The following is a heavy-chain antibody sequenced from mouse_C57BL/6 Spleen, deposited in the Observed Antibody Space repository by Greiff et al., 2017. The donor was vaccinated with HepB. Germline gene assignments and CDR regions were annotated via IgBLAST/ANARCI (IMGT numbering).Heavy chain of an antibody. V-gene: IGHV1-69*01. CDR1: GYTFTSYW. D-gene: IGHD1-1*01. Sequence: QVQLQQPGAELVMPGASVKLSCKASGYTFTSYWMNWVKQRPGQGLEWIGEIDPSDSYTNYNQKFKGKSTLTVDKSSSTAYMQLSSLTSEDSAVYYCARSASSGAWFAYWGQGTLVTVSA. CDR2: IDPSDSYT. J-gene: IGHJ3*01. CDR3: ARSASSGAWFAY.